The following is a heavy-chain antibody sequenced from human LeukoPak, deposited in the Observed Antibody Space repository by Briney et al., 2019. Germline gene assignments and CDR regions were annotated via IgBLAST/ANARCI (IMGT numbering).Heavy chain of an antibody. Sequence: GGSLRLSCAASGFTFSSYGMQWVRQAPGKGLEWVAVISYDGSNKYYADSVKGRFTISRDNSKNTLYLQMNSLRAEDTAVYYCAKGGKYSSGWYALGYWGQGTLVTVSS. CDR2: ISYDGSNK. D-gene: IGHD6-19*01. CDR3: AKGGKYSSGWYALGY. J-gene: IGHJ4*02. CDR1: GFTFSSYG. V-gene: IGHV3-30*18.